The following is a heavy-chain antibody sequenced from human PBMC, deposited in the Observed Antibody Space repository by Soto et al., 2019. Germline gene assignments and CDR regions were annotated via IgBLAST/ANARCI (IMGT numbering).Heavy chain of an antibody. Sequence: GGSLRLSCAASGFTFSSYAMSWVRQAPGKGLEWASAIRPGSRYPAYADSVRGRFTISRDNAKRSLYLQMMSLTAEDTAIYYCVRGGGGGLFDPWGQGAMVTVSS. CDR2: IRPGSRYP. CDR1: GFTFSSYA. D-gene: IGHD2-15*01. CDR3: VRGGGGGLFDP. J-gene: IGHJ5*02. V-gene: IGHV3-21*01.